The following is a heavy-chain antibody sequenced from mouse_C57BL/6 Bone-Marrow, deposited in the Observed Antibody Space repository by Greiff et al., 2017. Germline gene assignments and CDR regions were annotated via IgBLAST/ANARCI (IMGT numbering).Heavy chain of an antibody. CDR1: GFTFSSYG. D-gene: IGHD2-1*01. CDR3: ARRMVTTPYWYFDV. J-gene: IGHJ1*03. CDR2: ISSGGSYT. V-gene: IGHV5-6*01. Sequence: EVQRVESGGDLVKPGGSLKLSCAASGFTFSSYGMSWVRQTPDKRLEWVATISSGGSYTYYPDSVKGRFTISRDNAKNTLYLQMSSLKSEDTAMYYCARRMVTTPYWYFDVWGTGTTVTVSS.